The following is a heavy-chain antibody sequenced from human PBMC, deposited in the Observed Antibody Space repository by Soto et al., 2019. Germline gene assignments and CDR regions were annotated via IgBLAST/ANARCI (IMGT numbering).Heavy chain of an antibody. Sequence: ASVKVSCKASGYTFTSYGISWVRQAPGQGLEWMGWISAYNGNTNYAQKLQGRVTMTTDTSTSTAYMELRSLRSDDTAVYYCARDQVRWDCSSTSCYGGIDYWGRGTLVTVS. D-gene: IGHD2-2*01. CDR3: ARDQVRWDCSSTSCYGGIDY. J-gene: IGHJ4*02. CDR2: ISAYNGNT. CDR1: GYTFTSYG. V-gene: IGHV1-18*01.